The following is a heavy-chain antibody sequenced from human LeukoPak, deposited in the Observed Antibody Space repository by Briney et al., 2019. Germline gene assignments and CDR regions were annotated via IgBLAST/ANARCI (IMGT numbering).Heavy chain of an antibody. J-gene: IGHJ4*02. CDR2: MNPNTGNT. CDR3: ARTYCTGGSCYGFDD. CDR1: GYTFTSND. V-gene: IGHV1-8*01. D-gene: IGHD2-15*01. Sequence: VSVKVSCKASGYTFTSNDINWVRRATGQGLEWMGWMNPNTGNTGYAQKFQGRVSITRNTAISTAYMELSSLTSEDTAVYYCARTYCTGGSCYGFDDWGQGTLVTVSA.